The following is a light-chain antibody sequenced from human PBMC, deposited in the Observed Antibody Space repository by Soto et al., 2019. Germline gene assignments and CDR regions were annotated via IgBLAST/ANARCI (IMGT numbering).Light chain of an antibody. J-gene: IGLJ2*01. V-gene: IGLV2-8*01. Sequence: QPVLTQPPSPSGSPGQSVAISCTGTSRDVGAYNYVSWYQQHPGKAPKLMIYEVNKRPSGVPDRFSGSKSGNTASLTVSGLQSKDEADYYCSSYAGSNNFVLFGGGTKLTVL. CDR1: SRDVGAYNY. CDR3: SSYAGSNNFVL. CDR2: EVN.